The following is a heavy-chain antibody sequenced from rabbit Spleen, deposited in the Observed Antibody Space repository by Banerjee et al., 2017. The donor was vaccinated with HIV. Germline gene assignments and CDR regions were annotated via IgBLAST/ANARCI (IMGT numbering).Heavy chain of an antibody. Sequence: QSLEESGGDLVKPGASLTLTCTASGFSFSSSDWIYWVRQAPGKGLEWIACIYAGSSGFTYFATWAKGRFTCSKTSSTTVTLQMTRLTAADTATYFCARDTSSSFSSYGMDLWGQGTLVTVS. CDR2: IYAGSSGFT. J-gene: IGHJ6*01. CDR3: ARDTSSSFSSYGMDL. D-gene: IGHD1-1*01. CDR1: GFSFSSSDW. V-gene: IGHV1S40*01.